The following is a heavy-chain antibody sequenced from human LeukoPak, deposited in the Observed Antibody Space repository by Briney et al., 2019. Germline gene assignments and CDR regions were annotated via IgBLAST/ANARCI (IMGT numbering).Heavy chain of an antibody. CDR2: IHYTGIT. CDR3: ARLTHLYPIDNYYYHSMDV. J-gene: IGHJ6*02. V-gene: IGHV4-59*08. D-gene: IGHD1-26*01. CDR1: GGSIIGYH. Sequence: SETLSLTCTVSGGSIIGYHWSWIRLPPGKGLEWIGYIHYTGITNYSPSLKSRLTISVDTSNNQFSLRLASVTAADSAVYYCARLTHLYPIDNYYYHSMDVWGQGTTVTVSS.